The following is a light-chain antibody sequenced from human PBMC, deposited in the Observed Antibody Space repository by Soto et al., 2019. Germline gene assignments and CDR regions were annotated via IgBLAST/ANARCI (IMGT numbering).Light chain of an antibody. CDR1: SSDVGANDF. CDR2: EVT. J-gene: IGLJ2*01. Sequence: QSALTQPSSVSGAPVQSITISCSGTSSDVGANDFVYWYQHQPDKAPKVIIFEVTKRPSGVSNRFSGSKTGNTSSLTISGVQAEEDADYYCNSSPLSNNVIFGGGTKVNVL. CDR3: NSSPLSNNVI. V-gene: IGLV2-14*01.